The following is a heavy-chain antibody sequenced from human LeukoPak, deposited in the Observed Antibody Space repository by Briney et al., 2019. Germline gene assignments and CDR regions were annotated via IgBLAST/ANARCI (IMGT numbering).Heavy chain of an antibody. Sequence: ASVKISCKASGYSFSNFHINWVRQATGQGLEWMGWMSPNSGNTGYAQKFQGRVTMTRSTSMSTAYMELSSLRSEDTAVYYCARGPPNWGYDYWGQGTLVTVSS. D-gene: IGHD7-27*01. CDR2: MSPNSGNT. CDR3: ARGPPNWGYDY. CDR1: GYSFSNFH. V-gene: IGHV1-8*01. J-gene: IGHJ4*02.